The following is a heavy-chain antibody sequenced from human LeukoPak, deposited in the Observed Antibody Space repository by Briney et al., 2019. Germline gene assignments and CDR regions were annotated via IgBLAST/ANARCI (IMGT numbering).Heavy chain of an antibody. V-gene: IGHV1-69*04. Sequence: SVKVSCKASGGTFSSYAISWVRPAPGQGLEWMGRIIPILGIANYAQKFQGRVTITADKSTSTAYMELSSLRSEDTAVYYCARQNCSSTSCYTLYYYYGMDVWGQGTTVTVSS. D-gene: IGHD2-2*02. CDR1: GGTFSSYA. CDR3: ARQNCSSTSCYTLYYYYGMDV. CDR2: IIPILGIA. J-gene: IGHJ6*02.